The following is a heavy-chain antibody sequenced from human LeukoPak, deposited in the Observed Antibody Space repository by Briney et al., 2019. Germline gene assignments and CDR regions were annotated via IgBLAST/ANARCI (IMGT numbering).Heavy chain of an antibody. CDR1: GYTFSSHG. Sequence: GGSLRLSCAASGYTFSSHGIHWVRQAPGKGLEWVSVIWYDGSKKYYSDSVKGRFTVSRDNSKNMVYLEMNSLRVEDTAVYYCARVAYDFWSGSDAFDIWGQGTMVTVSS. V-gene: IGHV3-33*01. D-gene: IGHD3-3*01. J-gene: IGHJ3*02. CDR2: IWYDGSKK. CDR3: ARVAYDFWSGSDAFDI.